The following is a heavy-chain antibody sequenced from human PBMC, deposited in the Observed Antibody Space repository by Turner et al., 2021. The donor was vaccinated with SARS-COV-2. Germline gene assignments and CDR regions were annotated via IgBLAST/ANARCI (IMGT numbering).Heavy chain of an antibody. J-gene: IGHJ4*02. CDR2: ISFDGTNK. V-gene: IGHV3-30*03. D-gene: IGHD3-22*01. CDR3: ARWAYYDSSGYYPSHFDY. CDR1: GFTFSGYA. Sequence: QVQLVESGGGVVQPGRSLRLSCAASGFTFSGYAMHWVRQAPGKGLEWVAVISFDGTNKFYADSVKGRFTISRDNSKNTLYLQMNSLRAEDTAVYYCARWAYYDSSGYYPSHFDYWGQGTLVTVSS.